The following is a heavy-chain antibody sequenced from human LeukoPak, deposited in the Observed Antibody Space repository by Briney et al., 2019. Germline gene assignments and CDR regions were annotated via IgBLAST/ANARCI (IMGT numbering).Heavy chain of an antibody. CDR1: GRSISSGSYY. Sequence: PSQTLSLTCTVSGRSISSGSYYWSWIRQPAGKGLEWIRRIYTSGSTNYNPSLKSRVTISVDTSKNQFSLKLSSVTAADTAVYYCATYCSSTSCSVDYWGQGTLVTVSS. CDR3: ATYCSSTSCSVDY. CDR2: IYTSGST. J-gene: IGHJ4*02. D-gene: IGHD2-2*01. V-gene: IGHV4-61*02.